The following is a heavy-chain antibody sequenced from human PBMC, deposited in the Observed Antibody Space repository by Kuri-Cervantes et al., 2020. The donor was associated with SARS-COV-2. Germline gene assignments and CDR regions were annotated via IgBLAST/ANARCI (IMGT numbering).Heavy chain of an antibody. CDR1: GFTFSSYG. CDR3: AKDADYYDSGGDGMDV. J-gene: IGHJ6*02. D-gene: IGHD3-22*01. V-gene: IGHV3-30*18. Sequence: GGSLRLSCAASGFTFSSYGMHWVRQAPGKGLERVAVISYDGSNKYYADSVKGRFTISRDNSKNTLYLQMNSLRAEDTAVYYCAKDADYYDSGGDGMDVWGRGTTVTVSS. CDR2: ISYDGSNK.